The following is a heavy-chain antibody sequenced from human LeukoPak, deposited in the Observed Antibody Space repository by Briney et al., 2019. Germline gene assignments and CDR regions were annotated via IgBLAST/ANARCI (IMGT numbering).Heavy chain of an antibody. CDR3: ARGRYCGGDGLPSWFDP. J-gene: IGHJ5*02. D-gene: IGHD2-21*02. V-gene: IGHV4-59*01. Sequence: SESLSLTCTVSGGSISSYYWSWIRQPPGKGLEWIGYIYYSGSTNYNPSLKSRVTISVDTSKNQFSLKLSSVTAADTAIYFCARGRYCGGDGLPSWFDPWGQGTLVTVSS. CDR2: IYYSGST. CDR1: GGSISSYY.